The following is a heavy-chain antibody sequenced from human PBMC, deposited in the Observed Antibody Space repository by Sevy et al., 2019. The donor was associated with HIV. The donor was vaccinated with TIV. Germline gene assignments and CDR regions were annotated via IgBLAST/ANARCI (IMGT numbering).Heavy chain of an antibody. Sequence: GGSLRLSCAASGFSFSNARMSWVRQAPGKGLEWVGRIKSKTEGATRDFAAPVKGRLLISREDSRNTVYLQMNSLKTEDTAVYYCTAGVGASDFDYWGQGTLVTVSS. V-gene: IGHV3-15*01. CDR3: TAGVGASDFDY. CDR1: GFSFSNAR. J-gene: IGHJ4*02. CDR2: IKSKTEGATR. D-gene: IGHD1-26*01.